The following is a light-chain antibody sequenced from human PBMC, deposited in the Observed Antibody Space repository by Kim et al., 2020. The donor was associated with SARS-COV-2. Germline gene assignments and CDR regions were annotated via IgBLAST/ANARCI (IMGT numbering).Light chain of an antibody. CDR2: GSS. Sequence: VSPGDSAPLSCRGSHGLSSYLAWSQQKPGQAPRRLICGSSTRATGIPARFSGSGSGTEFTLTISSLQSEDFAVYYCQHYNNWPLTFGGGTKVDIK. V-gene: IGKV3-15*01. J-gene: IGKJ4*01. CDR1: HGLSSY. CDR3: QHYNNWPLT.